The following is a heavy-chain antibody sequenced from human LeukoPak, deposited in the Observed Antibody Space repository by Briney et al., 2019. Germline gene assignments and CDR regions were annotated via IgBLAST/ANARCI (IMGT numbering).Heavy chain of an antibody. CDR2: INPNSGET. CDR1: GYTLSCYY. D-gene: IGHD1-1*01. CDR3: ARYNWNDVVSALDY. J-gene: IGHJ4*02. V-gene: IGHV1-2*02. Sequence: ASVRVSCKSSGYTLSCYYIHWVRHAPGQGLELMGWINPNSGETNYAQKFQGGVTLTRDTSISTFYMEMRRLRSDDTAVYFCARYNWNDVVSALDYWGQGTLVTVSS.